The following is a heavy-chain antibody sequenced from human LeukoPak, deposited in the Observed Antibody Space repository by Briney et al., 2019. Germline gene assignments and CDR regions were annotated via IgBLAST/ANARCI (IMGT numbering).Heavy chain of an antibody. V-gene: IGHV4-34*01. CDR3: ARDQPDYSSYYMDV. CDR1: GGSFSGYY. D-gene: IGHD4-11*01. Sequence: PSETLSLTCAVYGGSFSGYYWSWIRQPPGKGLEWIGEINHSGSTNYNPSLKSRVTISVDTSKNQFSLKLSSVTAADTAVCYCARDQPDYSSYYMDVWGKGTTVTVSS. CDR2: INHSGST. J-gene: IGHJ6*03.